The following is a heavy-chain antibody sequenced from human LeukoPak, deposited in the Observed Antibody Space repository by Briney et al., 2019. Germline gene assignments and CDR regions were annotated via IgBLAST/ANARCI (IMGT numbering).Heavy chain of an antibody. Sequence: PSETLSLTCTVSGGSISSSSYYWGWIRQPPGKGLEWIGSIYHSGSTHYNPSLKSRVTISVDTSKNQFSLKLSSVTAADTAVYYCARAETVAGEIYYFDYWGQGTLVTVSS. V-gene: IGHV4-39*07. CDR1: GGSISSSSYY. D-gene: IGHD4-23*01. CDR3: ARAETVAGEIYYFDY. CDR2: IYHSGST. J-gene: IGHJ4*02.